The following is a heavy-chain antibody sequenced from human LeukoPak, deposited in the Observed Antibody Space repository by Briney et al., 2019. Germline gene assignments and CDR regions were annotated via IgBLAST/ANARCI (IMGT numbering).Heavy chain of an antibody. CDR2: IDCGGDT. CDR1: GGSISSANDY. Sequence: SETLSLTCTVSGGSISSANDYWGWIRQPPGKGVEGIWSIDCGGDTYYNPSIKSRVTISVDTPKNQFSLKLTYVTAADTTVYYCARGYRSSWYGRYYYYGMDVWGQGTTVTVSS. D-gene: IGHD6-13*01. J-gene: IGHJ6*02. CDR3: ARGYRSSWYGRYYYYGMDV. V-gene: IGHV4-39*01.